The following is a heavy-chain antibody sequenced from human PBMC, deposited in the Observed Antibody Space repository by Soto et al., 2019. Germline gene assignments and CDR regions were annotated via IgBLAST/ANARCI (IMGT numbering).Heavy chain of an antibody. CDR3: ARGGGVGVAGSAAFDM. CDR1: GYPVTAYY. D-gene: IGHD3-3*01. Sequence: QLHLVQSGAVVKKPGASVTVSCSASGYPVTAYYMHWVRQAPGRGLEWMGGINPATGAAKYTQTFQGRVTMTRDTSTSTVFRELSGLTSEDTAFFYCARGGGVGVAGSAAFDMWGQGTLVTVSS. CDR2: INPATGAA. V-gene: IGHV1-2*02. J-gene: IGHJ3*02.